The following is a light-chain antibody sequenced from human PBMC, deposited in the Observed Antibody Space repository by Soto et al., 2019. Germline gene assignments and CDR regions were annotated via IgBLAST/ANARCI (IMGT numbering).Light chain of an antibody. V-gene: IGKV1-9*01. CDR1: QDITNF. CDR2: AAS. Sequence: DIQMTQSPSSLSASVGDRVTITCRASQDITNFLTWYQQKPGKAPKLLIYAASTLQSGVPSRFSGSGSGTDFTLTISSLQPDDFATYYCQHHNSYPAAFGQGTKVDIK. J-gene: IGKJ1*01. CDR3: QHHNSYPAA.